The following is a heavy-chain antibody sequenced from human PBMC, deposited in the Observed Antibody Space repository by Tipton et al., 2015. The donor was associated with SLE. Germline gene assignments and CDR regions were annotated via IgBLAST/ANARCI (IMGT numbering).Heavy chain of an antibody. CDR2: IYYSGST. J-gene: IGHJ6*02. V-gene: IGHV4-39*07. Sequence: TLSLTCTVSGGSITSSSHYWGWIRQPPGKGLEWIGSIYYSGSTYYNQTLKSRVTISVDTSKNQFSLKPSSVTAADTAVYYCARHSASVPVVAYFYFGVDVWGLGTTVTVSS. D-gene: IGHD2-2*01. CDR3: ARHSASVPVVAYFYFGVDV. CDR1: GGSITSSSHY.